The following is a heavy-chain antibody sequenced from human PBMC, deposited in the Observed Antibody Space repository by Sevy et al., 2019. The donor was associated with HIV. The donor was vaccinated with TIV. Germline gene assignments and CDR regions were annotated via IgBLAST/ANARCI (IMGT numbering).Heavy chain of an antibody. CDR3: ASDWGDDFDDRRASYYYFYGMDV. J-gene: IGHJ6*02. Sequence: GGSLRLSCAASGFTFSIYWMTWVRQAPGKGLEWVANIKQDGSEKYYVDSVKGRFTISRDKAKNSLYLQMNSLRADDTAGYYCASDWGDDFDDRRASYYYFYGMDVWGQGTTVTVSS. CDR2: IKQDGSEK. CDR1: GFTFSIYW. V-gene: IGHV3-7*01. D-gene: IGHD4-17*01.